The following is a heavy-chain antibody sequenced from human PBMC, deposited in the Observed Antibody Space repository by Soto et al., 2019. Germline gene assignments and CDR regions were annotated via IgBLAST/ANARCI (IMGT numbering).Heavy chain of an antibody. CDR1: GFTFDDYT. V-gene: IGHV3-43*01. CDR2: ISWDGGTT. D-gene: IGHD3-16*01. Sequence: EMQLVESGGVVVQPGGSLRLSCAASGFTFDDYTMHWVRQVPGKGLDWVSTISWDGGTTYYADSVKGRFTISRDNSKSSLYLQMNGLRTEDSAFYCCAKGGDYWYFDLWGRGTLATVSS. CDR3: AKGGDYWYFDL. J-gene: IGHJ2*01.